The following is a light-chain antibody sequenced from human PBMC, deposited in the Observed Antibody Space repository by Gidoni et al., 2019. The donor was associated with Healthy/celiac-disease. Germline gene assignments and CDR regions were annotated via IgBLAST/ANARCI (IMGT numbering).Light chain of an antibody. CDR2: GAS. CDR3: QQYADSATT. J-gene: IGKJ3*01. CDR1: QSVSDNY. V-gene: IGKV3-20*01. Sequence: IVVTQSPGTLSLSPGERATLSCRASQSVSDNYLAWYQQKPGQSPRLLVYGASNRATDIPYRFSGSGSGTDFTLTIDRLEPDDLAVYYVQQYADSATTFGPGTKVEIK.